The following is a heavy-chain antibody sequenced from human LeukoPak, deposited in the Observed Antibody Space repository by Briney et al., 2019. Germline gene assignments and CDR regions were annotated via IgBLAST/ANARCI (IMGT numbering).Heavy chain of an antibody. J-gene: IGHJ4*02. Sequence: PGGSLRLSCAASGFTFSSYAMNWVRQASGKGLEWVSVISGNGGDTFYADSVKGRFTISRDNSKDMLYLQMNSLRVEDTAVYYCAKGRTLVGGSTRSYDHWGQGTLVTVSS. CDR2: ISGNGGDT. D-gene: IGHD1-26*01. CDR3: AKGRTLVGGSTRSYDH. CDR1: GFTFSSYA. V-gene: IGHV3-23*01.